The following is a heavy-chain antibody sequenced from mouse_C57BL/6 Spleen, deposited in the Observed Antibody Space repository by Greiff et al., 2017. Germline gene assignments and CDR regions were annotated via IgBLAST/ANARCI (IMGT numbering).Heavy chain of an antibody. Sequence: QVQLQQPGAELVKPGASVKLSCKASGYTFTSYWMHWVKQRPGKGLEWIGMIHPNSGSTNYNEKFKSKATLTVDKSSSTAYMQLSSLTSEDSAVYYCARDYGSSAYDYWGQGTTLTVSS. CDR1: GYTFTSYW. D-gene: IGHD1-1*01. V-gene: IGHV1-64*01. CDR2: IHPNSGST. CDR3: ARDYGSSAYDY. J-gene: IGHJ2*01.